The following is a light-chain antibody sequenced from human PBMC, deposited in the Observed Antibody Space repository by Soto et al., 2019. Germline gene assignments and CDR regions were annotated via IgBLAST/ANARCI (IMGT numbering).Light chain of an antibody. J-gene: IGKJ1*01. CDR1: QGISSY. CDR2: VAS. Sequence: AIRMTQSPSSLSASTGDRVTITCRASQGISSYLGWYQQKPGEAPELLISVASTLESGVPSRFSGSGSGTDFSLTISSLQPEDFATYYCLQDYNYPRTFGQGTKV. V-gene: IGKV1-6*01. CDR3: LQDYNYPRT.